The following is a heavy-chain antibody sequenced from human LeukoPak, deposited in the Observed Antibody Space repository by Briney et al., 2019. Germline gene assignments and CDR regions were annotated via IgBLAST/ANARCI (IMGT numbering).Heavy chain of an antibody. D-gene: IGHD4-11*01. CDR1: GFTFSSYA. CDR3: ANTDLDSNYRYYYYYGMDV. CDR2: ISGSGGST. Sequence: GGSLRLSCAASGFTFSSYAMSWVRQAPGKGLEWVSAISGSGGSTYYADSVKGRFTISRDNSKNTLYLQMNSLRAEDTAVYYCANTDLDSNYRYYYYYGMDVWGQGTTVTVSS. J-gene: IGHJ6*02. V-gene: IGHV3-23*01.